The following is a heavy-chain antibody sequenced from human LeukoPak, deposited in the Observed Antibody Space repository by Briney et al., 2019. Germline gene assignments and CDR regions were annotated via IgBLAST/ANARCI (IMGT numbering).Heavy chain of an antibody. CDR1: GFTFSAYW. V-gene: IGHV3-74*03. CDR2: IKTDGSRT. Sequence: GGSLRLSCAASGFTFSAYWMRWVRQAPGKGLVWVPRIKTDGSRTMYADFVQGRFTISRDTAKNTLFLQMNSLRAEDTAVYYCAREAQVGGALQSWGKGTLVTVSS. D-gene: IGHD1-26*01. J-gene: IGHJ5*02. CDR3: AREAQVGGALQS.